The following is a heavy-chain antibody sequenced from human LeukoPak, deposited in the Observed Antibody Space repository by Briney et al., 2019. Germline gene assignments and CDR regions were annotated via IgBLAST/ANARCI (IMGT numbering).Heavy chain of an antibody. CDR3: ARGSYSYGPGPDY. D-gene: IGHD5-18*01. J-gene: IGHJ4*02. V-gene: IGHV1-2*02. Sequence: GASVKVSCKASGYTFTGYYMHWVRQAPGQGLEWMGWINPNSGGTNYAQKFQGRVTMTRDTSISTAYMELSRLRSDDTAVYYCARGSYSYGPGPDYWGQGTLVTVSS. CDR1: GYTFTGYY. CDR2: INPNSGGT.